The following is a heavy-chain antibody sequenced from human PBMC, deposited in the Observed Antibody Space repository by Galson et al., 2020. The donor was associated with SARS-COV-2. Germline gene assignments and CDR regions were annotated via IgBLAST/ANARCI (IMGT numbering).Heavy chain of an antibody. CDR2: IWYDGSNK. CDR3: ARDKVESSGWGYYFDY. Sequence: GESLKISCAASGFTFSSYGMHWVRQAPGKGLEWVAVIWYDGSNKYYADSVKGRFTISRDNSKNTLYLQMNSLRAEDTAVYYCARDKVESSGWGYYFDYWGQGTLVTVSS. D-gene: IGHD6-19*01. CDR1: GFTFSSYG. V-gene: IGHV3-33*01. J-gene: IGHJ4*02.